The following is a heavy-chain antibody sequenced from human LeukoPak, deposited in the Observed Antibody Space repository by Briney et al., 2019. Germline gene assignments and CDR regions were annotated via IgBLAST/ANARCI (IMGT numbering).Heavy chain of an antibody. D-gene: IGHD4-17*01. CDR2: IIPIFGTA. CDR1: GGTFSSYA. V-gene: IGHV1-69*05. J-gene: IGHJ4*02. Sequence: ASGKVSCKASGGTFSSYAISWVRQAPGKGLEWMGGIIPIFGTANYAQKFQGRVTITTDESTSTAYMGLSSLRSEDTAVYYCARDRSTVLDYWGQGTLVTVSS. CDR3: ARDRSTVLDY.